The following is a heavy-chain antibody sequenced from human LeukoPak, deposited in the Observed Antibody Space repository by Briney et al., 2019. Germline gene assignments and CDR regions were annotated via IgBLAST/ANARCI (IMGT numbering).Heavy chain of an antibody. CDR2: IWYDGSNK. D-gene: IGHD1-26*01. CDR3: ARDGGSYYRADY. CDR1: GFTFNHYA. J-gene: IGHJ4*02. V-gene: IGHV3-33*01. Sequence: GGSLRLSCAASGFTFNHYAMQWVRQAPGKGLEWVAVIWYDGSNKYYADSVKGRFTISRDNSKNTLYLQMNSLRAEDTAVYYCARDGGSYYRADYWGQGTLVTVSS.